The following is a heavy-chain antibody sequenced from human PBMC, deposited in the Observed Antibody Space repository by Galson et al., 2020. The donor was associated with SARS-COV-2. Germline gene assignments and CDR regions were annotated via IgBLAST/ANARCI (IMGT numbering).Heavy chain of an antibody. V-gene: IGHV4-59*01. J-gene: IGHJ5*01. CDR2: IYHTGRT. D-gene: IGHD1-26*01. Sequence: SETLSLTCSVSGDSITGYYWTWIRQPPGQGLEWIGYIYHTGRTNYRPSLKSRVSISLDTSKNQFSLNLTSVTAADTAVYFCARGWELRSFDFWGREPWSPSPQ. CDR3: ARGWELRSFDF. CDR1: GDSITGYY.